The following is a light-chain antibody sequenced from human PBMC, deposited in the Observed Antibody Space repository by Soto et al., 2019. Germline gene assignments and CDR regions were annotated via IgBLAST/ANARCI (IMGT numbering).Light chain of an antibody. J-gene: IGLJ1*01. CDR1: SSDVGGYNY. V-gene: IGLV2-14*01. CDR3: SSYTSTSTRV. CDR2: EVS. Sequence: QSVLTQPVFVSGSPGQSITISCTGTSSDVGGYNYVSWYQHPPGKAPKLIIYEVSNRPSGVSNRFSGSKSGNTASLTISGLQAEDEADYYCSSYTSTSTRVFGTGTKVTVL.